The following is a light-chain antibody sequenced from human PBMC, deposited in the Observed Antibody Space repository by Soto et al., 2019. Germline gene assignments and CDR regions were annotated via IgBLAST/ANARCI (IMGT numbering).Light chain of an antibody. CDR2: AAS. V-gene: IGKV1-39*01. Sequence: DIQMTQSPSSLSASVGDRVTITCRASQSISSYLNWYQQRAGEAPELLIYAASSLQSGVPSRFSGSGSGTDFTLTVSSLQPEDFATYYCQQSYSTPPTFGQGTKLEMK. J-gene: IGKJ1*01. CDR3: QQSYSTPPT. CDR1: QSISSY.